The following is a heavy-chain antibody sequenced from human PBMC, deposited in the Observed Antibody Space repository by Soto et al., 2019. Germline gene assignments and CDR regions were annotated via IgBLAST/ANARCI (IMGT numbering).Heavy chain of an antibody. D-gene: IGHD3-16*01. CDR3: ARDPYFDYMYGTPEY. CDR2: ISNDGSQT. Sequence: VQLAESGGDVVQPGRSLRLSCAASGFIFSSFALHWVRQTPDKGLEWVAFISNDGSQTYYADSVKGRFTISRDNSNNSLTLQMDRLRPEDNVRYYCARDPYFDYMYGTPEYWGQGTLVAVSS. J-gene: IGHJ4*02. CDR1: GFIFSSFA. V-gene: IGHV3-30-3*01.